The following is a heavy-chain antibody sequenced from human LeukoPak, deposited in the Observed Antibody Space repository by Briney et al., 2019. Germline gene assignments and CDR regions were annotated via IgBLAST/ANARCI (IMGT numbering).Heavy chain of an antibody. J-gene: IGHJ6*02. V-gene: IGHV3-23*01. CDR3: AKDVDYYGGYFGMDV. CDR2: ISGSGGST. Sequence: GGSLRLSCAASGFTFSSYAMSWVRQAPGKGLEWVSAISGSGGSTYYADSVKGRFTISRDNAKNTLYLQMNSLRAEDTAVYYCAKDVDYYGGYFGMDVWGQGITVTVSS. D-gene: IGHD3-10*01. CDR1: GFTFSSYA.